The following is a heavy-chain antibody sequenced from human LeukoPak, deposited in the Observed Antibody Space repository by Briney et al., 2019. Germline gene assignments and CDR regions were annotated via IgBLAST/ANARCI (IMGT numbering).Heavy chain of an antibody. J-gene: IGHJ4*02. CDR2: MNPNSGNT. CDR3: ARGMGPGAXDY. CDR1: GYTFTSYD. D-gene: IGHD3-10*01. Sequence: GASVKVSCKASGYTFTSYDINWVRQATGQGLEWMGWMNPNSGNTGYAQKFQGRVTITRNTSISTAYIEWSSLISEDTAVYYCARGMGPGAXDYWGQGTLATVSS. V-gene: IGHV1-8*03.